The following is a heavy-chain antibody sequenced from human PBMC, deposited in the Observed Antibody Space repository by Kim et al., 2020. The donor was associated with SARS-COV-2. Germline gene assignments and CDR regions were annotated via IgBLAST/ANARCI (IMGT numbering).Heavy chain of an antibody. J-gene: IGHJ6*02. D-gene: IGHD2-2*01. CDR2: INPSGGST. Sequence: ASVKVSCKASGYTFTSYYMHWVRQAPGQGLECMGIINPSGGSTSYAQKFQGRVTMTRDTSTSTVYMELSSLRSEDTAVYYCARDMVVVVPAATDRYYYGMDVWGQGTTVTVSS. V-gene: IGHV1-46*01. CDR3: ARDMVVVVPAATDRYYYGMDV. CDR1: GYTFTSYY.